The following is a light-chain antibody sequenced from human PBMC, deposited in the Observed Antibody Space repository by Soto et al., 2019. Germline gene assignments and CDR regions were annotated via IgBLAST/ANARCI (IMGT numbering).Light chain of an antibody. CDR3: QQNYIAPPT. CDR2: AAS. V-gene: IGKV1-39*01. J-gene: IGKJ1*01. Sequence: DLQMTQSPSSLSASVGDRVTITCRASQSITSYLSWYQQRPGKAPKLLIYAASNLQSGVPSRFSGGGSGTEFTLTISCLQPEDFATYSCQQNYIAPPTFGQGTNVEI. CDR1: QSITSY.